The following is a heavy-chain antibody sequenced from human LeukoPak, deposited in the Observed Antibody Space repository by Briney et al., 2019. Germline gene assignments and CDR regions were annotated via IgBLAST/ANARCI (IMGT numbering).Heavy chain of an antibody. CDR2: IIPIFGTA. CDR3: ANELGSVPYAFDI. V-gene: IGHV1-69*13. D-gene: IGHD3-10*01. CDR1: GYTFTSYG. J-gene: IGHJ3*02. Sequence: ASVKVSCKASGYTFTSYGISWVRQAPGQGLEWMGGIIPIFGTANYAQKFQGRVTITADESTSTAYMELSSLRSEDTAVYYCANELGSVPYAFDIWGQGTMVTVSS.